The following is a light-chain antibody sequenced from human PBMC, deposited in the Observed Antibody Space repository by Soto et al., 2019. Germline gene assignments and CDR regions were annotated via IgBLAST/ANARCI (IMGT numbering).Light chain of an antibody. V-gene: IGKV3-20*01. CDR3: QQYGNSPLT. CDR2: GVS. Sequence: EIVLTQSPDTLSLSPGQRATLSCRASQSVRSDYFAWYQQKPGQAPRVIIFGVSTRATGVPDRFSGSGSGTDFTLTISRLEPEDSALYYCQQYGNSPLTFGGGTKVDI. CDR1: QSVRSDY. J-gene: IGKJ4*01.